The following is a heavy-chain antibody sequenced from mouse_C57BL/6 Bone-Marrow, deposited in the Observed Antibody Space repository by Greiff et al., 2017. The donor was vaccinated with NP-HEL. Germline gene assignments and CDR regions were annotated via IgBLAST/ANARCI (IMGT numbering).Heavy chain of an antibody. CDR1: GFTFSDYG. J-gene: IGHJ1*01. Sequence: DVHLVESGGGLVKPGGSLKLSCAASGFTFSDYGMHWVRQAPEKGLEWVAYISSGSSTIYSADTVKGRFTISRDNAKSTLFLQMTRLRSEDTAMYYCARMDDYDWDWYFDVWGAGTTVTASS. V-gene: IGHV5-17*01. CDR2: ISSGSSTI. CDR3: ARMDDYDWDWYFDV. D-gene: IGHD2-4*01.